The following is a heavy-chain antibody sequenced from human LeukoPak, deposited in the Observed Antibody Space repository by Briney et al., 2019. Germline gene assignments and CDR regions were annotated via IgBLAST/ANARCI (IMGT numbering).Heavy chain of an antibody. D-gene: IGHD1-26*01. Sequence: GGSLRLSCAASGFTFSSYAMSWVRQAPGKGLEWVSAISGSGGSTYYADSVKGRFTISRDNTKNTLYLQINSLRAGDTAVYYCAKTSGRYYLGYWGQGTLVTVS. J-gene: IGHJ4*02. CDR1: GFTFSSYA. V-gene: IGHV3-23*01. CDR2: ISGSGGST. CDR3: AKTSGRYYLGY.